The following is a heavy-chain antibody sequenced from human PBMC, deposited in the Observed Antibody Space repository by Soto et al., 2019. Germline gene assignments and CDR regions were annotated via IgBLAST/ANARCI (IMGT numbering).Heavy chain of an antibody. J-gene: IGHJ1*01. CDR3: ARHNSPAAIHAEYFQH. D-gene: IGHD2-2*01. CDR1: GYSFTSYW. CDR2: IDPSDSYT. V-gene: IGHV5-10-1*01. Sequence: GESLKISCKGSGYSFTSYWISWVRQMPGKGLEWMGRIDPSDSYTNYSPSFQGHVTISADKSISTAYLQWSSLKASDTAMYYCARHNSPAAIHAEYFQHWGQGTLVTVSS.